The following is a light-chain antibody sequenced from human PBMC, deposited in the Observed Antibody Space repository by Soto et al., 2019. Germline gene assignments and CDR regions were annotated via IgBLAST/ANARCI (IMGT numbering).Light chain of an antibody. CDR1: SSNMGSNT. V-gene: IGLV1-44*01. J-gene: IGLJ2*01. CDR3: AAWDGSLNHIL. Sequence: QSVLTQPPSASGTPGQGVAISCSGSSSNMGSNTVNWYQHLPGTALKLLIYNDNQRPSGVPDRFFGSKSGTSASLAITGLQSEDEADYYCAAWDGSLNHILFGGGTKLTVL. CDR2: NDN.